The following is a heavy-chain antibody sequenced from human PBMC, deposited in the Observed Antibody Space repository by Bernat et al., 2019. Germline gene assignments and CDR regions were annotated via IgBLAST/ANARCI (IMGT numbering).Heavy chain of an antibody. J-gene: IGHJ4*02. CDR3: ARQGSSSSWRTSESFDY. CDR1: GGSISSSSYY. V-gene: IGHV4-39*01. D-gene: IGHD6-13*01. CDR2: IYYSGST. Sequence: QLQLQESGPGLVKPSETLSLTCTVSGGSISSSSYYWGWIRQPPGKGLEWIGSIYYSGSTYYNPSLKSRVTISVDTSKNQFSLKLSSVTAADTAVYYCARQGSSSSWRTSESFDYWGQGTLVTVSS.